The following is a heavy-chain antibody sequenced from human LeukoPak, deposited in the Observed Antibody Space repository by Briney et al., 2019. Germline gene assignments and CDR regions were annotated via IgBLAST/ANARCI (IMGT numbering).Heavy chain of an antibody. D-gene: IGHD6-13*01. CDR2: INPNSGGT. Sequence: GASVKVSCKASGYTFTGYYMHWVRQAPGQGLEWMGRINPNSGGTNYAQKFQGRVTMTRDTSISTAYTELSRLRSDDTAVYYCAMTRQQLEFVFDYWGQGTLVTVSS. CDR1: GYTFTGYY. J-gene: IGHJ4*02. CDR3: AMTRQQLEFVFDY. V-gene: IGHV1-2*06.